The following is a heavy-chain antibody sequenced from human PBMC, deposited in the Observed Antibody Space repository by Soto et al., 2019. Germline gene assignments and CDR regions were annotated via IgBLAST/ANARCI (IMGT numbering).Heavy chain of an antibody. CDR2: IYPCNSDT. Sequence: GESLKISCKGSGYTFTSYWIAWVRQMPGKGLDWMGIIYPCNSDTRYSPSFQGQVTLSAXXXIXXXYXQXXXLXASDTAMYYCVRPDSSGYYPDHWGQGTLVTVSS. D-gene: IGHD3-22*01. J-gene: IGHJ4*02. CDR1: GYTFTSYW. CDR3: VRPDSSGYYPDH. V-gene: IGHV5-51*01.